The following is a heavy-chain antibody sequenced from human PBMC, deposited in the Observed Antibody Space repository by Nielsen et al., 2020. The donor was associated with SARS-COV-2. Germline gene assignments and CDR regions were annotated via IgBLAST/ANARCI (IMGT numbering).Heavy chain of an antibody. CDR3: ARDDCIGGSCLGDYYYYGMDV. J-gene: IGHJ6*02. CDR1: GFTFSSYS. V-gene: IGHV3-48*02. D-gene: IGHD2-15*01. CDR2: ISSSSSTI. Sequence: GESLKISCAASGFTFSSYSMNWVRQAPGKGLEWVSYISSSSSTIYYADSVKGRFTISRDNAKNSLYLQMNSLRDEDTAVYYCARDDCIGGSCLGDYYYYGMDVLGQGTTVTVSS.